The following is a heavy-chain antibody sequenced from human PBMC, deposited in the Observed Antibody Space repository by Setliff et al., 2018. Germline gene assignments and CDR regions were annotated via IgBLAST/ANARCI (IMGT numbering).Heavy chain of an antibody. CDR2: IYTSWST. V-gene: IGHV4-61*09. J-gene: IGHJ6*03. CDR3: ARMSGFQYMDV. Sequence: TLSLTCTVSGDPMSSRRYYWAWIRQPAGKGLEWIGQIYTSWSTNCNPSLKSRVTISLDTSNNQFSLSLSSVTAADTAVYYCARMSGFQYMDVWGKGTTVTVSS. D-gene: IGHD3-3*01. CDR1: GDPMSSRRYY.